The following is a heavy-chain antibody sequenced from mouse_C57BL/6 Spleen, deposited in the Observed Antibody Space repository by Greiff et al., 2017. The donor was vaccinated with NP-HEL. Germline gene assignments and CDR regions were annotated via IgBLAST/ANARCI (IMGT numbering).Heavy chain of an antibody. D-gene: IGHD1-1*01. V-gene: IGHV5-17*01. CDR3: ARRGTTVVEDAMDY. CDR1: GFTFSDYG. J-gene: IGHJ4*01. CDR2: ISSGSSTI. Sequence: EVQGVESGGGLVKPGGSLKLSCAASGFTFSDYGMHWVRQAPEKGLEWVAYISSGSSTIYYADTVKGRFTISRDNAKNTLFLQMTSLRSEDTAMYYCARRGTTVVEDAMDYWGQGTSVTVSS.